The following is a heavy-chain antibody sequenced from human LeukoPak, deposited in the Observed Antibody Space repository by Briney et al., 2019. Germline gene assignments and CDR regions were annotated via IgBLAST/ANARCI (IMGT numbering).Heavy chain of an antibody. J-gene: IGHJ3*02. CDR2: INPNSGGT. V-gene: IGHV1-2*02. Sequence: ASVKVSCKASGYTFTGYYMHWVRQAPGQGLEWMGWINPNSGGTNYAQKFQGRVTMTRDTSISTAYMELSRLRSDDTAVYYCARDRAPQVRGVITSDAFDIWGQGTMVTVSS. CDR1: GYTFTGYY. D-gene: IGHD3-10*01. CDR3: ARDRAPQVRGVITSDAFDI.